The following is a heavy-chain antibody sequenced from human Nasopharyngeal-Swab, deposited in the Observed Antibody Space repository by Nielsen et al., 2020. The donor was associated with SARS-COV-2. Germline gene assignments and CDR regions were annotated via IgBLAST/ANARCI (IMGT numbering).Heavy chain of an antibody. Sequence: GGSLRLSCAASGFTFSSCSMNWVRQAPGKGLEWVSSISSSSSYICYADSVKGRFTISRDNAKNSLYLQMNSLRAEDTAVYYCARGVGAYGSGPLFDYWGQGTLVTVSS. CDR1: GFTFSSCS. J-gene: IGHJ4*02. CDR3: ARGVGAYGSGPLFDY. V-gene: IGHV3-21*01. CDR2: ISSSSSYI. D-gene: IGHD3-10*01.